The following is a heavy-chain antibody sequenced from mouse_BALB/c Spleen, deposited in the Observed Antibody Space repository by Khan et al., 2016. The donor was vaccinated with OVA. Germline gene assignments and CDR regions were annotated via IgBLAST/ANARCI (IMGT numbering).Heavy chain of an antibody. CDR3: ARDGSRYNYAMDD. CDR1: GYSITSDYA. V-gene: IGHV3-2*02. CDR2: ISSSGST. Sequence: EVQLVESGPGLVKPSQSLSLTCTVTGYSITSDYAWNWIRQFPGNKLEWMGYISSSGSTNYNPALNSRISITRDTSKNQFFLQLNSVTTEDTATYYCARDGSRYNYAMDDWGQGTSVTVSS. J-gene: IGHJ4*01. D-gene: IGHD2-3*01.